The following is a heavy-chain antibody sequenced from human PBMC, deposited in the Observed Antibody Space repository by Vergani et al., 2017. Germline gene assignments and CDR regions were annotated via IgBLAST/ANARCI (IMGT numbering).Heavy chain of an antibody. CDR2: ISFDGTNE. Sequence: QVQLVESGGGVVQPGTSLRLSCVVSGFALNRHAMYWVRQAPGKGLEWVVGISFDGTNEYYPDLVKGRFTISRDIAKNPLYLQVRSLRLEDTGVYHCVGDRGLCAGGRCYTEAWDYWGQGTPVTVSS. CDR3: VGDRGLCAGGRCYTEAWDY. D-gene: IGHD2-2*02. CDR1: GFALNRHA. V-gene: IGHV3-30-3*01. J-gene: IGHJ4*02.